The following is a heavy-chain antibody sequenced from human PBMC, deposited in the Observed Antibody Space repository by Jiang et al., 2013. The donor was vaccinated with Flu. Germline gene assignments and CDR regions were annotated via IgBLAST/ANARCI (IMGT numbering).Heavy chain of an antibody. Sequence: SFISSGSSFKYYADSVKGRFTISRDNAKNSLYLQMNSLRAEDTAIYYCARGSLGGADHAQWFDPWGQGTLVTVSS. V-gene: IGHV3-21*01. CDR2: ISSGSSFK. J-gene: IGHJ5*02. CDR3: ARGSLGGADHAQWFDP. D-gene: IGHD3-16*01.